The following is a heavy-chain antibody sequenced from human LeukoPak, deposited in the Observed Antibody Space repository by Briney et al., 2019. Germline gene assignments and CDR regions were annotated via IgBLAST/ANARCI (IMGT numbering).Heavy chain of an antibody. CDR2: INHSGST. CDR1: GGSFSGYY. J-gene: IGHJ4*02. D-gene: IGHD2-15*01. CDR3: FHMRVFDY. V-gene: IGHV4-34*01. Sequence: SETLSLTCAVYGGSFSGYYWSWIRQPPGKGLEWIGEINHSGSTNYNPSLKSRVTISVDTSKNQFSLYYCARDSLHCNGGRCFHMRVFDYWGQGALVTVSS.